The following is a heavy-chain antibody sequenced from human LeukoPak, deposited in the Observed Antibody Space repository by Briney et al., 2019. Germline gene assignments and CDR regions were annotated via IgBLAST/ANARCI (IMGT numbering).Heavy chain of an antibody. CDR2: IKQDGSEK. J-gene: IGHJ4*02. CDR3: ARGGGSYYNY. V-gene: IGHV3-7*04. D-gene: IGHD1-26*01. Sequence: GGSLRLSCTASGFTFSNHWMSWVRQAPGKGLEWVANIKQDGSEKYYVDSVKGRFTISRDNAKNSLYLQMNSLRAEDTAVYYSARGGGSYYNYWGQGTLVTVSS. CDR1: GFTFSNHW.